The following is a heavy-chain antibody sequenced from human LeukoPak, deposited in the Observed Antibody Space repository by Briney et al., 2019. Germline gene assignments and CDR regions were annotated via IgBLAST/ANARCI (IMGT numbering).Heavy chain of an antibody. J-gene: IGHJ6*02. V-gene: IGHV3-23*01. CDR3: ASRYTSGPRVDV. CDR2: ISGSGDNT. Sequence: GGSLRLSCAASGFTFSSYTMNWVRQAPGKGLEWVSGISGSGDNTYYADSVKGRFTISRDNSKNTLYLQMNSLRAEDTAIYYCASRYTSGPRVDVWGQGTTVTVS. CDR1: GFTFSSYT. D-gene: IGHD6-19*01.